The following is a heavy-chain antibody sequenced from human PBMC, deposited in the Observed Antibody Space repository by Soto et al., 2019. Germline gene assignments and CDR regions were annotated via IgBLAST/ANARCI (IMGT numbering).Heavy chain of an antibody. Sequence: TSETLSLTCTVCGGSISSGDYYWSWIRQPPGKGLEWSGYIDYGGSTYYNPSLKSRVTISVDTSKNQFSRKLSSVTAADRAVYYCARGDGSSGYYYNWFDPGGKGTLVT. CDR3: ARGDGSSGYYYNWFDP. CDR1: GGSISSGDYY. J-gene: IGHJ5*02. V-gene: IGHV4-30-4*01. D-gene: IGHD3-22*01. CDR2: IDYGGST.